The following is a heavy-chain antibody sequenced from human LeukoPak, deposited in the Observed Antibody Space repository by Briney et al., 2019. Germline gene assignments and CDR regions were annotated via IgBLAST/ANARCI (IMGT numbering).Heavy chain of an antibody. Sequence: GGSLRLSCAASGFTFGSYWMHWVRQAPGKGLVWVSRINSDGSSISYADSVKGRFTISRDNAKNTLYLQMNNLRAEDTAMYYCSVNTFGTWDYWGQGTLVSVSS. CDR3: SVNTFGTWDY. CDR2: INSDGSSI. CDR1: GFTFGSYW. J-gene: IGHJ4*02. V-gene: IGHV3-74*01. D-gene: IGHD3-10*02.